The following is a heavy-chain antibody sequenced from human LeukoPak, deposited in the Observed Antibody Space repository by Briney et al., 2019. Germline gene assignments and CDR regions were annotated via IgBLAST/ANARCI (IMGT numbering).Heavy chain of an antibody. CDR2: INPSGGSA. J-gene: IGHJ4*02. CDR3: ARDMSGLAARPVGPDY. CDR1: GYTFTSFY. V-gene: IGHV1-46*01. D-gene: IGHD6-6*01. Sequence: GASVKVSCKASGYTFTSFYMHWVRQAPGPGLEWMGIINPSGGSANYAQKFQGRVTMTRDMSTSTVYMELSSLKSEDTAVYYCARDMSGLAARPVGPDYWGQGTLVTVSS.